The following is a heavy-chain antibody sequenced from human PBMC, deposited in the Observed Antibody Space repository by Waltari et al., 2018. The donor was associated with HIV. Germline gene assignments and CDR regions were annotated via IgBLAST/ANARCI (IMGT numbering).Heavy chain of an antibody. J-gene: IGHJ1*01. CDR3: VRLGSGIYFPTRIDF. CDR2: LHFSGAT. V-gene: IGHV4-39*01. D-gene: IGHD3-10*01. Sequence: QVHLQESGPGLLKPAETLSLSCKVSGASISGSTFYWGWIRQPPGKTLEWLGVLHFSGATFYNPTLKTRRNISVDSSANQVSLTVESVTAADTAHYFCVRLGSGIYFPTRIDFWGRGTLVIVSS. CDR1: GASISGSTFY.